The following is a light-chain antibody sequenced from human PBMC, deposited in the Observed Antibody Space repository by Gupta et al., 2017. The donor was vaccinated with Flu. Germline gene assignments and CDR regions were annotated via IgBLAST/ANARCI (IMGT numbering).Light chain of an antibody. CDR3: QQLKT. CDR2: GAS. Sequence: LTQSPSFLSASVGDTVTITCRASHDISSYLAWYQQRPGQAPKLLIYGASTLQSGVPSRFSGSRSGTEFTLTGSGLQPEDFATYDCQQLKTFGRGTKVEIK. V-gene: IGKV1-9*01. CDR1: HDISSY. J-gene: IGKJ1*01.